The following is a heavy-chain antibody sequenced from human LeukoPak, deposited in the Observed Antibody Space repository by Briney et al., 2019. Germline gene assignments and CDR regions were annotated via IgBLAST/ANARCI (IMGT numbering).Heavy chain of an antibody. CDR3: ARADCSSSSCYELDY. CDR1: GFTFSDYY. CDR2: ISSSGRTI. Sequence: GGSLRLSCGGSGFTFSDYYMSWIRQAPGKGLEWVSYISSSGRTIYYADSVKGRFTISRDNAKNSLYLQMNSLRAEDTAVYYCARADCSSSSCYELDYWGQGTLVTVSS. J-gene: IGHJ4*02. D-gene: IGHD2-2*01. V-gene: IGHV3-11*04.